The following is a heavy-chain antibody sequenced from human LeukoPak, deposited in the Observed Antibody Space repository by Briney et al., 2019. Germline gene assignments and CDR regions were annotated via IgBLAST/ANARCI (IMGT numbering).Heavy chain of an antibody. Sequence: PGGSLRLSCAASGFTFSDYYMSWIRQAPGKGLEWVSYISSSGSTIYYADSVKGRFTISRDNSKNTLYLQMNSLRAEDTAVYYCAKDLFEYSSSSFDYWGQGTLVTVSS. D-gene: IGHD6-6*01. V-gene: IGHV3-11*04. CDR2: ISSSGSTI. CDR1: GFTFSDYY. CDR3: AKDLFEYSSSSFDY. J-gene: IGHJ4*02.